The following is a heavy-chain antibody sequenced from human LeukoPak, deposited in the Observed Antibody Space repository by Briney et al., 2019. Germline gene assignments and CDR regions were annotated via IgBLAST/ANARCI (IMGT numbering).Heavy chain of an antibody. J-gene: IGHJ4*02. CDR2: ISWNSGSI. V-gene: IGHV3-9*01. Sequence: SLRLSCAASGFTFEDYAMHWVRQAPGKGLEWVSGISWNSGSIGYADSVKGRFTISRDNAKNSLYLQMNSLRAEDTALYYCAKDSGYSYGSFFDYWGQGTLVTVSS. D-gene: IGHD5-18*01. CDR1: GFTFEDYA. CDR3: AKDSGYSYGSFFDY.